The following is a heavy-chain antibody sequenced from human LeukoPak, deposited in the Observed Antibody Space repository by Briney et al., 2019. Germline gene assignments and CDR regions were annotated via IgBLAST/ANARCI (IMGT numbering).Heavy chain of an antibody. Sequence: TSETLSLTCTVSGGSISSGSYYWSWIRQPAGKGLEWIGRIYTSGSTNYNPSLKSRVTISVDTSKNQFSLKLSSVTAADTAVYYCARDSAMIPRWYFDLWGRGTLVTVSS. V-gene: IGHV4-61*02. J-gene: IGHJ2*01. D-gene: IGHD2-2*01. CDR2: IYTSGST. CDR3: ARDSAMIPRWYFDL. CDR1: GGSISSGSYY.